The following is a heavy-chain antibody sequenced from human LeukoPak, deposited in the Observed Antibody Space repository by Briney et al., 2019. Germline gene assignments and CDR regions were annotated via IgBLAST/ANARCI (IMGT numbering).Heavy chain of an antibody. J-gene: IGHJ6*03. V-gene: IGHV1-24*01. D-gene: IGHD3-3*01. CDR2: FDPEDGET. CDR3: ATRAGGYYDFWSGSVGSMDV. CDR1: GYTLTELS. Sequence: ASVKVSCKVSGYTLTELSMHWVRQAPGKGLDWMGGFDPEDGETIYAQTFQGRVTMTEDTSTDTAYMELSSLRSEDTAVYYCATRAGGYYDFWSGSVGSMDVWGKGTTVTVSS.